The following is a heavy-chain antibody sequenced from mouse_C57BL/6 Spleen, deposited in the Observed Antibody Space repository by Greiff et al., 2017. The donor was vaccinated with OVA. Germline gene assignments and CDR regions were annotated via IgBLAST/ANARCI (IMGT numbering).Heavy chain of an antibody. CDR1: GFTFSSYG. CDR2: ISSGGSYT. V-gene: IGHV5-6*01. CDR3: ALDGYPDY. D-gene: IGHD2-3*01. J-gene: IGHJ2*01. Sequence: EVKLMESGGDLVKPGGSLKLSCAASGFTFSSYGMSWVRQTPDKRLEWVATISSGGSYTYYPDSVKGRFTISRDNAKNTLYLQMSSLKSEDTAMYYCALDGYPDYWGQGTTLTVSS.